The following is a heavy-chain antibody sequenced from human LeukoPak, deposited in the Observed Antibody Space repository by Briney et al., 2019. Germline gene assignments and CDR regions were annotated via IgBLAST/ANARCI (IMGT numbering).Heavy chain of an antibody. V-gene: IGHV3-7*05. CDR3: ARDVDYDSSGSNPYYFYY. D-gene: IGHD3-22*01. CDR1: GFTLGTSS. J-gene: IGHJ4*02. Sequence: GGSLRLSCVASGFTLGTSSMSWVRQAPGKGLEWVANIKQDGGEKHYVDSVQGRFTISRDNAKNSLYLQMNSLRAEDTAVYYCARDVDYDSSGSNPYYFYYCGLGTLVTVSS. CDR2: IKQDGGEK.